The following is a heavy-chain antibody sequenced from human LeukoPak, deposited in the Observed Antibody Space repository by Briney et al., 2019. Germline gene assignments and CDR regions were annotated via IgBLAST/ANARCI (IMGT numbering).Heavy chain of an antibody. CDR3: ARTMTTLPTHGELDL. J-gene: IGHJ5*02. Sequence: EASVKVSCKASGYTFSSYVLSWVRQAPGQGLEWMGRISTKTGDSVYAQKLQGRVTMTTDTSTSTAYLELRSLSSDDTAVYYCARTMTTLPTHGELDLWGQGTQVTVSS. D-gene: IGHD4-17*01. CDR2: ISTKTGDS. V-gene: IGHV1-18*01. CDR1: GYTFSSYV.